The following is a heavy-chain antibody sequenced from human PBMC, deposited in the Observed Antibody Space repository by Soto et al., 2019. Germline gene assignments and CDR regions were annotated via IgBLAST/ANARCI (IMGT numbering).Heavy chain of an antibody. J-gene: IGHJ5*02. D-gene: IGHD2-21*01. Sequence: QVQLVQSGAEVKKPGSSVKVSCKTSGGTFSSYAINWVRQAPGEGLEWMGGIIPIFRTANYAQKCQGRVTISADETTNTAYMELRSLTSDDTAMYYCARDAASVNAPWDQGTLVTVSS. CDR3: ARDAASVNAP. CDR1: GGTFSSYA. CDR2: IIPIFRTA. V-gene: IGHV1-69*01.